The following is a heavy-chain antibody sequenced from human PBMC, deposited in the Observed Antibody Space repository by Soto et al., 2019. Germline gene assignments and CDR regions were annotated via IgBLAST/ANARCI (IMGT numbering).Heavy chain of an antibody. Sequence: SETLSLTCAVYGGSFSGYYLSWIRQPPGKGLEWIGEINHSGSTNYNPSLKSRVTISVDTSKNQFSLKLSSVTAADTAVYYCARWGATMVRGVMWDIWFDPWGQGTMVTVSS. J-gene: IGHJ5*02. D-gene: IGHD3-10*01. CDR1: GGSFSGYY. V-gene: IGHV4-34*01. CDR3: ARWGATMVRGVMWDIWFDP. CDR2: INHSGST.